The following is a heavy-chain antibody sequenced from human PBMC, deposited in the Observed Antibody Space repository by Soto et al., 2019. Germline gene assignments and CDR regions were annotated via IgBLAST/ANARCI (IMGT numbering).Heavy chain of an antibody. J-gene: IGHJ4*02. CDR1: CYTFTSYG. Sequence: QVQLVQSGAEVKKPGASVKVSCKASCYTFTSYGISWVRQAPGQGLEWMGWISAYNGNTNYAQKLKGRVTMTTDTSTSTAYMELRSLRADDTAVYYWALDWETKVTKQPDYLGQGTMVTVSS. D-gene: IGHD4-17*01. CDR2: ISAYNGNT. CDR3: ALDWETKVTKQPDY. V-gene: IGHV1-18*01.